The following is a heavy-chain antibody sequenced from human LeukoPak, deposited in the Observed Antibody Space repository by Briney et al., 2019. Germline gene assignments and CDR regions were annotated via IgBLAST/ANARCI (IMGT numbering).Heavy chain of an antibody. D-gene: IGHD7-27*01. CDR3: ARATLTGDFFDY. CDR1: GFTFTGYY. J-gene: IGHJ4*02. Sequence: GGSLRLSCAASGFTFTGYYMHWVRQAPGQGLEWMGWINPNSGGTNYAQKFQGRVTMTRDTSISTAYMELSRLRSDDTAVYYCARATLTGDFFDYWGQGTLVTVSS. CDR2: INPNSGGT. V-gene: IGHV1-2*02.